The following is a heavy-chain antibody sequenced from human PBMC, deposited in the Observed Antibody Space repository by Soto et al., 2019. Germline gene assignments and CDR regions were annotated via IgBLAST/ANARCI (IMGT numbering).Heavy chain of an antibody. CDR1: GGSISSYY. CDR3: AGSRATYLYSSARPNWFDP. J-gene: IGHJ5*02. CDR2: IYYSGST. Sequence: QVQLQESGPGLVKPSETLSLTCTVSGGSISSYYWSWIRQPPGKGLEWIGYIYYSGSTNYNPSLKSQVTISVDTSKNQFSLELGSVTAADTAVYYCAGSRATYLYSSARPNWFDPWGQGTLVTVSS. D-gene: IGHD6-25*01. V-gene: IGHV4-59*01.